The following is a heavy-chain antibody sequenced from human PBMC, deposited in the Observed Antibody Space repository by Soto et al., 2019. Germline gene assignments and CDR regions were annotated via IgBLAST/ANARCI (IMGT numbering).Heavy chain of an antibody. V-gene: IGHV1-18*01. CDR3: ARDGSLIRDSYDYVWGSYRFRFFDY. CDR2: ISAYNGNT. CDR1: GYTFTSYG. Sequence: AASVKVSCKASGYTFTSYGISWVRQAPGQGLEWMGWISAYNGNTNYAQKLQGRVTMTTDTSTSTAYMELRSLRSDDTAVYYCARDGSLIRDSYDYVWGSYRFRFFDYWGQGTLVTVSS. J-gene: IGHJ4*02. D-gene: IGHD3-16*02.